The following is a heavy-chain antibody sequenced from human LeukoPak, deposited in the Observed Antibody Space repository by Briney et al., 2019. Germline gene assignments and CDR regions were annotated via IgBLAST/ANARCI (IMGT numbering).Heavy chain of an antibody. CDR1: GGSISSYY. D-gene: IGHD4-23*01. Sequence: SETLSLTCTVSGGSISSYYWSWIRQPPGKGLEWIGYIYYSGSTNYNPSLKSRVTISVDTSKNQFSLKLSSVTAADTAVYYCAREEIADCGGNPSYAFDIWGQGTMVTVSS. CDR3: AREEIADCGGNPSYAFDI. CDR2: IYYSGST. V-gene: IGHV4-59*01. J-gene: IGHJ3*02.